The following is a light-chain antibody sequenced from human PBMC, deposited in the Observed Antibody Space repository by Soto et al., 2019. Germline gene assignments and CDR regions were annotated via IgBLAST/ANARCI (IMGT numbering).Light chain of an antibody. CDR1: QAVNSW. J-gene: IGKJ5*01. Sequence: DNQLTQSPSSISASVGDRVTITCRASQAVNSWLACFQQKPGMAPKLVIYDVSSLQSGVPSRFSGSGSGTEFTLTISSLQPEDFATYYCQQSNNHPISFGQGTRLEIK. CDR3: QQSNNHPIS. CDR2: DVS. V-gene: IGKV1-12*01.